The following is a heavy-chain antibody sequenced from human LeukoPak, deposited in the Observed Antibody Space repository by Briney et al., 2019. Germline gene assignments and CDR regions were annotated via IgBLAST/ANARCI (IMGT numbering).Heavy chain of an antibody. CDR2: IYYSGST. V-gene: IGHV4-39*01. D-gene: IGHD1-26*01. Sequence: NPSETLSLTCIVSGGSISSSSYYWGWIRQPPGKGLEWIGSIYYSGSTYYNPSLKSRVTISVDTSKNQFSLKLSSVTAADTAVYYCARHRSGSYYSALDIGGQGTMVTVSS. J-gene: IGHJ3*02. CDR1: GGSISSSSYY. CDR3: ARHRSGSYYSALDI.